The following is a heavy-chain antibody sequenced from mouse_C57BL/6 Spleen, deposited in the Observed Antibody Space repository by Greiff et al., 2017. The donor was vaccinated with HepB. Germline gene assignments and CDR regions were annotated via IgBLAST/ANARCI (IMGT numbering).Heavy chain of an antibody. CDR2: ISDGGSYT. CDR1: GFTFSSYA. CDR3: ARAGGSSPYYFDY. J-gene: IGHJ2*01. Sequence: EVQGVESGGGLVKPGGSLKLSCAASGFTFSSYAMSWVRQTPEKRLEWVATISDGGSYTYYPDNVKGRFTISRDNAKNNLYLQMSHLKSEDTAMYYCARAGGSSPYYFDYWGQGTTLTVSS. V-gene: IGHV5-4*01. D-gene: IGHD1-1*01.